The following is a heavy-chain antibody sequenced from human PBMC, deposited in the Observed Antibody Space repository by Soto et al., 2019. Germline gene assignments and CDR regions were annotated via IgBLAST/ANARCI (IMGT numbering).Heavy chain of an antibody. V-gene: IGHV3-33*01. CDR2: IWYDGSNK. CDR1: GFTFSSYG. D-gene: IGHD3-22*01. CDR3: ARAYDSSGYYPWDAFDI. Sequence: GGSLRLSCAASGFTFSSYGMHWVRQAPGKGLEWVAVIWYDGSNKYYADSVKGRFTISRDNSKNTLYLQMNSLRAKDTAVYYCARAYDSSGYYPWDAFDIWGQGTMVTVSS. J-gene: IGHJ3*02.